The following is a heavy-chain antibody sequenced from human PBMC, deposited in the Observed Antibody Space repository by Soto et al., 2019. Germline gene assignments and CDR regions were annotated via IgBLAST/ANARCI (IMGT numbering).Heavy chain of an antibody. CDR3: ARVSGSYYYGVDV. CDR1: GGSISSSNW. V-gene: IGHV4-4*02. J-gene: IGHJ6*02. CDR2: IYHSGST. Sequence: QVQLQESGPGLVKPSGTLSLTCAVSGGSISSSNWWSWVRQPPGKGLEWIGEIYHSGSTNYNTSLMSRITISVVKCKNVFTLMLSSGTASDTVVYYCARVSGSYYYGVDVWGQGTTVTVSS. D-gene: IGHD1-26*01.